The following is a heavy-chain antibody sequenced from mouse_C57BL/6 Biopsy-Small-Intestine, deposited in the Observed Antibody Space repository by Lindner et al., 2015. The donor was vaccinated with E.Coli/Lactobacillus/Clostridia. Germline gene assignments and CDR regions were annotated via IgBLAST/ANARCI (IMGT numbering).Heavy chain of an antibody. CDR3: VRQEASNWASNWYLDV. J-gene: IGHJ1*03. CDR2: IRSKSNDYAT. D-gene: IGHD4-1*01. CDR1: GFNFNNYA. Sequence: VQLQESGGGLVQPKGSLKLSCAASGFNFNNYAMNWVRQAPGKGLEWVARIRSKSNDYATYYADSVKDRFTISRDDSESMLYLQMNNLKNEDTAMYYCVRQEASNWASNWYLDVWGTGTTVTVSS. V-gene: IGHV10-1*01.